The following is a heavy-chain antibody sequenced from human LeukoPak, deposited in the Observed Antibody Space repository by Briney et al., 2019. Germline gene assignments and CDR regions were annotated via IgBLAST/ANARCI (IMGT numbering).Heavy chain of an antibody. CDR1: GYTLTSYG. V-gene: IGHV1-18*01. J-gene: IGHJ6*03. CDR3: ARAVEYSSSRRLGPPYYYYMDV. Sequence: ASVKVSCKASGYTLTSYGISWVRQAPGQGLEWMGWISAYNGNTNYAQKLQGRVTMTTDTSTSTAYMELRSLRSDDTAVYYCARAVEYSSSRRLGPPYYYYMDVWGKGTTVTVSS. D-gene: IGHD6-6*01. CDR2: ISAYNGNT.